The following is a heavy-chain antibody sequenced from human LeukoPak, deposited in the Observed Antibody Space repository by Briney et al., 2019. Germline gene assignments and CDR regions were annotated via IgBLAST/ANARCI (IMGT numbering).Heavy chain of an antibody. D-gene: IGHD5-12*01. CDR1: GGSISSSNW. CDR3: ARVSGYDWESFHDY. J-gene: IGHJ4*02. V-gene: IGHV4-4*02. Sequence: PSGTLSLTCAVSGGSISSSNWWSWVRQPPGKGLEWIGEIYHSGSTNYNPSLKSRVTISVDRSKNQLSLKLSSVTAADTAVYYCARVSGYDWESFHDYWGQGILVTVSS. CDR2: IYHSGST.